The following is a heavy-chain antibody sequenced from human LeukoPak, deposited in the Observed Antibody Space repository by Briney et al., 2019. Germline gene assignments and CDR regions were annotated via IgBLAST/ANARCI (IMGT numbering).Heavy chain of an antibody. CDR3: SKGYHCNTEYPGATHY. CDR2: ISGSGRRT. D-gene: IGHD2-15*01. CDR1: GFTFSSYT. Sequence: GGSVRLSCAASGFTFSSYTVSWVRRAPGKGLEGVSAISGSGRRTYYGDSVKGRFTISRENSNNTLYLHINSLAADDTALHYCSKGYHCNTEYPGATHYWGRGPLVTVSS. J-gene: IGHJ4*02. V-gene: IGHV3-23*01.